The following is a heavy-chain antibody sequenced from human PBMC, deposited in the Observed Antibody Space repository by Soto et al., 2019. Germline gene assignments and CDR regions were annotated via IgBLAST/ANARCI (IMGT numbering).Heavy chain of an antibody. CDR3: ARGTYPSRYFDY. V-gene: IGHV5-51*01. J-gene: IGHJ4*02. D-gene: IGHD1-26*01. CDR1: GYSFSYW. CDR2: IYPGDSDT. Sequence: GASVKVSCKASGYSFSYWIGWVRQMPGKDLEWMGIIYPGDSDTRYSPSFQGQVTISADKSISTAYLQWSSLKASDTAMYYCARGTYPSRYFDYWGQGTLVTVSS.